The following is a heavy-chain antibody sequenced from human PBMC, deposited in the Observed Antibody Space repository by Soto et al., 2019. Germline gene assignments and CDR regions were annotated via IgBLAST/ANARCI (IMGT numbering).Heavy chain of an antibody. Sequence: SETLSLTCAVSGGSISSGGYSWSWIRQPPGKGLEWIGYIYHSGSTYYNPSLKSRVTISVDKSKNQFSLKLSFVTAADTAVYYCARGWGRIFDYWGQGTLVTVSS. CDR3: ARGWGRIFDY. V-gene: IGHV4-30-2*01. CDR2: IYHSGST. CDR1: GGSISSGGYS. D-gene: IGHD7-27*01. J-gene: IGHJ4*02.